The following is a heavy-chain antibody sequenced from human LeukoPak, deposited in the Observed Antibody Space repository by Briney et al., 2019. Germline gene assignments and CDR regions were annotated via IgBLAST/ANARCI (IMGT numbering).Heavy chain of an antibody. J-gene: IGHJ4*02. CDR2: IYYSGST. CDR1: GGYIISHY. Sequence: SETLSLTCTVSGGYIISHYRTWIRQPPGMGLEWIGYIYYSGSTNYNPSLKSRVTISIDTSKKQFSLKLSSVTAADTAVYYCARGLPSSGWPDWGQGTLVTVSS. CDR3: ARGLPSSGWPD. D-gene: IGHD6-19*01. V-gene: IGHV4-59*11.